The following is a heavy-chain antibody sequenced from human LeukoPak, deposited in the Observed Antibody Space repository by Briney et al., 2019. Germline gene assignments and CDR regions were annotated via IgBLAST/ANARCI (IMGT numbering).Heavy chain of an antibody. Sequence: SETLSLTCTVSGGSISSYYWSWIRQPPGKGLEWIGYIYYTGSTNYNPSLKSRVTISVDKAKNQFSLKLSSVTAADTAVFYCARGSGGANYFDYWGQGALVNVSS. CDR3: ARGSGGANYFDY. D-gene: IGHD3-10*01. CDR1: GGSISSYY. V-gene: IGHV4-59*01. J-gene: IGHJ4*02. CDR2: IYYTGST.